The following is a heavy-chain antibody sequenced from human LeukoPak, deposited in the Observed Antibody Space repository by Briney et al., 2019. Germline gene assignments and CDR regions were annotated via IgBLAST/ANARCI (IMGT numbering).Heavy chain of an antibody. V-gene: IGHV4-34*01. D-gene: IGHD3-22*01. J-gene: IGHJ5*02. CDR2: INHSGST. CDR3: ARQIGYYDSSGYLNWFDP. Sequence: SETLSLTCAVYGGSFSGYYWSWIRQPPGKGLEWIGEINHSGSTNYNPSLKSRVTISVDTSKNQFSLKLSSVTAADTAVYYCARQIGYYDSSGYLNWFDPWGQGTLVTVSS. CDR1: GGSFSGYY.